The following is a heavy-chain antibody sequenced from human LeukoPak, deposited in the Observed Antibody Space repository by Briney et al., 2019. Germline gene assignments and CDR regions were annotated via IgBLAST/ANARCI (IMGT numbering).Heavy chain of an antibody. CDR1: GFTFSSYS. D-gene: IGHD6-19*01. J-gene: IGHJ4*02. CDR2: ISSSSSYI. CDR3: AREEWAAVAGTGYFDY. V-gene: IGHV3-21*01. Sequence: GGSLRLSCAASGFTFSSYSMNWVRQAPGKGLEWVSSISSSSSYIYYADSVKGRFTISRDNAKNSLYLQMNSLRAEDSAVYYCAREEWAAVAGTGYFDYWGQGTLVTVSS.